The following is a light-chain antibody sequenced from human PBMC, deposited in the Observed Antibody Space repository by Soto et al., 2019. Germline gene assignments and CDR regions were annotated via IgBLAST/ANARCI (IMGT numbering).Light chain of an antibody. Sequence: QSALTQPASVSGSPGQSITISCTGTSSDVGGYNYVSWYQQHPGKAPKLMIYEVSNRPSGVSNRFSGSKSGNTASLTISGLQAEDEADYYRSSYTGSSTGVFGGGTKLTVL. CDR2: EVS. CDR3: SSYTGSSTGV. CDR1: SSDVGGYNY. J-gene: IGLJ3*02. V-gene: IGLV2-14*01.